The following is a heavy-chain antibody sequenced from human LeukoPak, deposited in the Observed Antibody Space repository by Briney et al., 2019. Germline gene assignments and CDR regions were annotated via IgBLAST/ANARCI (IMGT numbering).Heavy chain of an antibody. CDR2: ISAYNGIT. CDR1: GYTFTSYG. V-gene: IGHV1-18*04. D-gene: IGHD2-2*01. J-gene: IGHJ5*02. Sequence: ASVKVSCKASGYTFTSYGISWVRQAPGQGLEWMGWISAYNGITNYAQKLQGRVTMTTDTSTSTAYMELRSLRSGDTAVYYCARGWVPAAKGENWFDPWGQGTLVTVSS. CDR3: ARGWVPAAKGENWFDP.